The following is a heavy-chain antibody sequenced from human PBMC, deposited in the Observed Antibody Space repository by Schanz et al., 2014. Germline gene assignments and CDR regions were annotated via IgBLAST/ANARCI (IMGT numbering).Heavy chain of an antibody. J-gene: IGHJ3*02. CDR2: ISRDGTTS. CDR1: GFIFNDYY. D-gene: IGHD7-27*01. V-gene: IGHV3-11*01. Sequence: QVQLVESGGGLVKPGGSLRLSCAASGFIFNDYYMNWIRQAPGKGLEWLSYISRDGTTSYYADSVKGRFTISRDNAKNSLYLEMTSLXXXXXAVYYCARENLNWEAXXIWGQGTVXXVSS. CDR3: ARENLNWEAXXI.